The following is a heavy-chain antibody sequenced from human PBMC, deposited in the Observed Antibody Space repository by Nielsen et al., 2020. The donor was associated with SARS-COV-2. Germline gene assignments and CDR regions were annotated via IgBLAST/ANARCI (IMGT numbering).Heavy chain of an antibody. J-gene: IGHJ4*02. CDR3: TTTRRFGELTY. V-gene: IGHV3-15*01. D-gene: IGHD3-10*01. Sequence: GGSLRLSCDASGFTFNNAWMSWVRQAPGKGLEWVGRIKSKNDGGTTDYAAPVKGRFTISRDDSENTLYLQMNSLKTEDTAVYYCTTTRRFGELTYWGQGTLVTVSS. CDR2: IKSKNDGGTT. CDR1: GFTFNNAW.